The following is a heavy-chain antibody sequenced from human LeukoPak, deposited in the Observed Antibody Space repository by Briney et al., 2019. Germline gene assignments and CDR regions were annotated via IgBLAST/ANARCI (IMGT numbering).Heavy chain of an antibody. J-gene: IGHJ4*02. CDR2: ISGSGGST. CDR3: TNGLCCGDYGGN. CDR1: GFTFSSYA. Sequence: GGSLRLSCAASGFTFSSYAMNRVRQAPGKGLEWVSAISGSGGSTYYADSVKGRFTISRDNSKNTLYLQMTNLRADDTAVYYCTNGLCCGDYGGNWGPGTLVTVSS. D-gene: IGHD4-23*01. V-gene: IGHV3-23*01.